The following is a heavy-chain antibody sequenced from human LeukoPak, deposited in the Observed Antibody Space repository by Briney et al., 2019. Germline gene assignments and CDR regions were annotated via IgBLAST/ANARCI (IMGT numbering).Heavy chain of an antibody. V-gene: IGHV4-34*01. CDR3: ARASSSGYYTIYFDY. Sequence: SETLSLTCAVYGGSFSGYYWSWIRQPPGKGLEWIGEINHSGSTNYNPSLKSRVTISVDTSKNQFSLKLSSVTAADTAVYYRARASSSGYYTIYFDYWGQGTLVTVSS. CDR1: GGSFSGYY. CDR2: INHSGST. D-gene: IGHD3-3*01. J-gene: IGHJ4*02.